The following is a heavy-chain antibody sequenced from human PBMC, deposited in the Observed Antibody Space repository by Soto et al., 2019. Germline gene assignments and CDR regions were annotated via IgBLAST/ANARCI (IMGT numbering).Heavy chain of an antibody. D-gene: IGHD1-26*01. CDR3: ARDYWRGMRASTVYFGL. J-gene: IGHJ4*02. CDR1: GFTFSSYG. CDR2: IWNDGSNK. V-gene: IGHV3-33*01. Sequence: QVQLVESGGGVVQPGRSLRLSCAASGFTFSSYGMHWVRQAPGKGLEWVAVIWNDGSNKYHGDSVKGRFTISRDNSKNTLDLQMNRLRAEDTAVYYWARDYWRGMRASTVYFGLWGQGTLVTVSS.